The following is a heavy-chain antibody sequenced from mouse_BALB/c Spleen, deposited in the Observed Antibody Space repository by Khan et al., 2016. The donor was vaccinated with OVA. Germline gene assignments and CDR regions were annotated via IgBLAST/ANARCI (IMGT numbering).Heavy chain of an antibody. V-gene: IGHV1S137*01. CDR2: ISTYSGNT. D-gene: IGHD2-3*01. CDR1: GYTFTDYA. Sequence: QIQLVQSGPELVRPGVSVKISCKGSGYTFTDYAMYWVKQSHAKSLEWIGLISTYSGNTNYNQKFKGKATMTVDKSSSTAYMELARLTSEDSAIYYCARPAYDGYYDYWGQGTTRTVSS. CDR3: ARPAYDGYYDY. J-gene: IGHJ2*01.